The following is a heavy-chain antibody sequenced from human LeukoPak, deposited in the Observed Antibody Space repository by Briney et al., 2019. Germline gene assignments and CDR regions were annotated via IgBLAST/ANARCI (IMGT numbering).Heavy chain of an antibody. Sequence: GGSLRLSCAASGFTLSSYAMSWVRQGPGKGLEWVSAISVSGNTYHADSVKGRFTISRDSSKNTLYLQMNSLRAEDTAVYYCAKDHRGYSGYEYWGQGTLVTVSS. J-gene: IGHJ4*02. CDR2: ISVSGNT. CDR1: GFTLSSYA. V-gene: IGHV3-23*01. D-gene: IGHD5-12*01. CDR3: AKDHRGYSGYEY.